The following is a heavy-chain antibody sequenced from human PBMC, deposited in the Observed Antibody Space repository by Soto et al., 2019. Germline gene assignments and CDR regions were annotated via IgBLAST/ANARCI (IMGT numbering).Heavy chain of an antibody. CDR2: ISGSGGST. Sequence: GGSLRLSCAASGFTFSSYAMSWVRQSPGKGLEWVSTISGSGGSTYYADSVKGRFTISRDNSKNTLYLQMNSLRAEDTAVYYCAKSTSYNWNPFDYWGQGTLVTVSS. CDR1: GFTFSSYA. CDR3: AKSTSYNWNPFDY. D-gene: IGHD1-20*01. V-gene: IGHV3-23*01. J-gene: IGHJ4*02.